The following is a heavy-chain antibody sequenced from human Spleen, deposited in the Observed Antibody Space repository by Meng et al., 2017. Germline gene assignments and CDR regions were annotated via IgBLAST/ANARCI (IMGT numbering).Heavy chain of an antibody. CDR1: GGSISSSNW. CDR2: IYHIGST. D-gene: IGHD1/OR15-1a*01. V-gene: IGHV4-4*02. CDR3: ARVGITGTSLDY. J-gene: IGHJ4*02. Sequence: QVQPQESGPGLVKPSGTLSLTCAVSGGSISSSNWWSWVRQPPGKGLEWIGEIYHIGSTNYNPSLKSRVTISVDKSKNQFSLELSSVTAADTAIYFCARVGITGTSLDYWGQGTLVTVSS.